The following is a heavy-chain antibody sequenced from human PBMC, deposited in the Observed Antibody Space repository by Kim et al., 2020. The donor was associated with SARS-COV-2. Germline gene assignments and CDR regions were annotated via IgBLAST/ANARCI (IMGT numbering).Heavy chain of an antibody. CDR1: VGSLSGYH. CDR2: INHSGNT. J-gene: IGHJ6*02. V-gene: IGHV4-34*01. D-gene: IGHD3-3*01. Sequence: SETLSLTCAVYVGSLSGYHWTWIRQPPGKGLEWIGEINHSGNTNYNPSLKSRVTISLDTSKNQFSLNLRSVTAADTAVYYCVRGRAGVVPSPILGIGPHYDFYAMDVWGQGTTVTVSS. CDR3: VRGRAGVVPSPILGIGPHYDFYAMDV.